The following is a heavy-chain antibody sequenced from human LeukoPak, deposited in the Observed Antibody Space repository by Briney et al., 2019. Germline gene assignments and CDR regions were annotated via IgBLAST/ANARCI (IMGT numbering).Heavy chain of an antibody. CDR2: INPNSGGP. V-gene: IGHV1-2*02. Sequence: ASVKVSCKASGYTFNGYYMHWVRQAPGQGRAGMGWINPNSGGPNYAQKFQGRVTMTRDTSISTAYMELSRLRSDDTAVYYCAREMVDGYVGDSDAFDIWGQGTMVTVSS. CDR1: GYTFNGYY. J-gene: IGHJ3*02. D-gene: IGHD5-24*01. CDR3: AREMVDGYVGDSDAFDI.